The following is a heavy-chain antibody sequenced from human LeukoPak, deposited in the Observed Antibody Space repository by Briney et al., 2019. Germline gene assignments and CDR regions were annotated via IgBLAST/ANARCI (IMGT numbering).Heavy chain of an antibody. Sequence: GGSLRLSCAASGFTFSSYAMSWFRQAPGKGLEWVSSISSGSTYIYYADSVKGRFTISRDNAKNSLYLEMNSLRAEDTAVYYCARDDGSSYDYWGQGTLVTVSS. V-gene: IGHV3-21*01. CDR1: GFTFSSYA. J-gene: IGHJ4*02. CDR3: ARDDGSSYDY. CDR2: ISSGSTYI.